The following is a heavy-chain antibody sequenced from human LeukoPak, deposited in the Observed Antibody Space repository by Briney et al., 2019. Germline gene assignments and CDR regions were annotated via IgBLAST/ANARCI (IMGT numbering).Heavy chain of an antibody. V-gene: IGHV3-48*03. Sequence: GGSLRLSCAASGFTFSNYEMNWVRQPPGKGLEWVSHISTSGSTIYYADSVKGRFTISRDNARDSPYLEMHSLRAEDTAIYYCSRDLGTGRPHDVWGRGTLVTVSS. CDR3: SRDLGTGRPHDV. J-gene: IGHJ4*02. CDR1: GFTFSNYE. CDR2: ISTSGSTI. D-gene: IGHD3/OR15-3a*01.